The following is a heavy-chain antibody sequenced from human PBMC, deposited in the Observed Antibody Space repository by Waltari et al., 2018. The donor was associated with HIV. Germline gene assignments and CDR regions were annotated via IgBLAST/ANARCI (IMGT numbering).Heavy chain of an antibody. D-gene: IGHD3-22*01. CDR2: IKSKAEGGTT. J-gene: IGHJ4*02. CDR1: GFTFSNAW. Sequence: EVQLVESGGDLVKPGGCLRLSCAASGFTFSNAWMSWVRQAPGKGPEVVGRIKSKAEGGTTDYAAPGKGRFTISRDDSKNTLYLQMNSLRFEDTAVYYCTTDEFYYGNSGYFDYWGQGTLVTVSS. CDR3: TTDEFYYGNSGYFDY. V-gene: IGHV3-15*05.